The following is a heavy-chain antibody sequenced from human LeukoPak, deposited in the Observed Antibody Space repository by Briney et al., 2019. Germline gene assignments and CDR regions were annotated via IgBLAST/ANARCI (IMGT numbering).Heavy chain of an antibody. D-gene: IGHD3-22*01. Sequence: SETLSLTCTVSGGSISSYYWSWIRQPPGKGLEWIGYIYYSGSTNYNPSLKSRVTISVDTSKNQFSLKLSSVTAADTAVYYCARGREKFGYYDSSGYLDYWGQGTLVTVSS. CDR2: IYYSGST. V-gene: IGHV4-59*01. CDR3: ARGREKFGYYDSSGYLDY. J-gene: IGHJ4*02. CDR1: GGSISSYY.